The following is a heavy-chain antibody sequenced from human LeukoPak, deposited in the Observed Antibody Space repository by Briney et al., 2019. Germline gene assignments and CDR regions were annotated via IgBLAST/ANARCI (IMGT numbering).Heavy chain of an antibody. J-gene: IGHJ4*02. CDR2: IWYDGSNK. CDR3: ARGSHRYDYVWGSYRSDMYYFDY. D-gene: IGHD3-16*02. Sequence: GGSLRLSCAASGFTFSSYGMHWVRQAPGKGLEWVAVIWYDGSNKYYADSVKGRFTISRDNSKNTLYLQMSSLRAEDTAVYYCARGSHRYDYVWGSYRSDMYYFDYWGQGTLVTVSS. V-gene: IGHV3-33*01. CDR1: GFTFSSYG.